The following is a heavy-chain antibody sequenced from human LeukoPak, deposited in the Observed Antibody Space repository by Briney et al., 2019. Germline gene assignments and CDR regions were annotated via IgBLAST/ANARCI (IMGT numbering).Heavy chain of an antibody. Sequence: SETLSLTCTVSGGSISSYYWSWIRQPAGKGLEWIGRIYTSGSTNYNPSLKSRVTISVDRSKNQFSLKLSSVTAADTAVYYCARGLGVLGLSYGMDVWGQGTTVTVSS. CDR3: ARGLGVLGLSYGMDV. V-gene: IGHV4-4*07. CDR2: IYTSGST. J-gene: IGHJ6*02. CDR1: GGSISSYY. D-gene: IGHD3-10*01.